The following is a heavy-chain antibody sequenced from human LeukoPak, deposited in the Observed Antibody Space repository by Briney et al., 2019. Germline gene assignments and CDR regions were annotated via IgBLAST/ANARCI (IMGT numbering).Heavy chain of an antibody. V-gene: IGHV4-59*01. J-gene: IGHJ3*02. D-gene: IGHD3-10*01. CDR2: IYYSGST. CDR1: GGSISSYY. CDR3: ARSVAAYYYGSAHAFDI. Sequence: PSETLSLTCTVSGGSISSYYWSWIRQPPGKGLEWIGYIYYSGSTNYNPSLKSRVTISVDTSKNQFSLKLSSVTAADTAVYYCARSVAAYYYGSAHAFDIWGQGTMVTVSS.